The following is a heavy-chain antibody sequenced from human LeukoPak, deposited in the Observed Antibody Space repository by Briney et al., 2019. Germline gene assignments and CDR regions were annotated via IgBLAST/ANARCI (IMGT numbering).Heavy chain of an antibody. J-gene: IGHJ4*02. CDR1: GFTFSDHY. Sequence: GGSLRLSCAASGFTFSDHYTSWIRQAPGKRLEWVSRISDSGSTINYADSVKGRFTVSRDNAKNSLYLQMNSLRAEDTAVYYCARDPDTSSKVDYWGQGTLVTVSS. V-gene: IGHV3-11*01. D-gene: IGHD6-6*01. CDR2: ISDSGSTI. CDR3: ARDPDTSSKVDY.